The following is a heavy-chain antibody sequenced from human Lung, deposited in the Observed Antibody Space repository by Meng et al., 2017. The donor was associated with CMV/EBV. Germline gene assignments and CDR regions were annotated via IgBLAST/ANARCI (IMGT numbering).Heavy chain of an antibody. D-gene: IGHD2-2*02. V-gene: IGHV3-7*01. Sequence: LXXAASGFIFSTSWMTWVRQAPGKGLEWVANIREDGSSKYYADPVKGRFTISRDNAKNSLFLQMSSLRAEDTAMYYCARAGLGYCSVTSCYNDYWXQGTXVPVSS. J-gene: IGHJ4*02. CDR1: GFIFSTSW. CDR2: IREDGSSK. CDR3: ARAGLGYCSVTSCYNDY.